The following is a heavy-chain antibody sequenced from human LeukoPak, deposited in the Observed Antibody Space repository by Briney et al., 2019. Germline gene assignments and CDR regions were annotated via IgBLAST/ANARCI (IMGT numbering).Heavy chain of an antibody. D-gene: IGHD3-22*01. Sequence: ASVKVSCKTSGYTFTNYYIHWVRQAPGQGLEWMGWINPNSGGTNYAQKFQGRVTMTRDTSISTAYMELSRLRSDDTAVYYCARGPPYYYDSSGYYDYWGQGTLVTVSS. CDR3: ARGPPYYYDSSGYYDY. CDR1: GYTFTNYY. J-gene: IGHJ4*02. V-gene: IGHV1-2*02. CDR2: INPNSGGT.